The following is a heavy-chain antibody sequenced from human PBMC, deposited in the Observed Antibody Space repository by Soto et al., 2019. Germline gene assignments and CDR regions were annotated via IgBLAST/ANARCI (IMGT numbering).Heavy chain of an antibody. D-gene: IGHD3-10*01. J-gene: IGHJ4*02. Sequence: PGGSLRLSCAASLFSVSSYVMSWVRQAPGKGLEWVSTISGSGSSTYYADAVKGRFTISRDNSKNTLYLQMNSLRAADTAVYYCARGTPTLLWSGPVENYFDYWGQGTLVTVSS. CDR1: LFSVSSYV. CDR3: ARGTPTLLWSGPVENYFDY. CDR2: ISGSGSST. V-gene: IGHV3-23*01.